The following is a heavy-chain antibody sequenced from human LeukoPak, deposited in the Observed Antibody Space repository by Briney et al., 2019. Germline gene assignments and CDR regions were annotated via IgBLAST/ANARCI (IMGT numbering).Heavy chain of an antibody. CDR2: IYNSGST. D-gene: IGHD6-13*01. CDR3: ARRRRIAAAGTDAFDI. J-gene: IGHJ3*02. V-gene: IGHV4-59*08. Sequence: SETLSLTCTVSGGSIGTYYWTWIRQSPGKGLEWIGYIYNSGSTNYNPSLKSRVTISADTSKNQFSLRLNSVTAADTAVYYCARRRRIAAAGTDAFDIWGQGTMVTVSS. CDR1: GGSIGTYY.